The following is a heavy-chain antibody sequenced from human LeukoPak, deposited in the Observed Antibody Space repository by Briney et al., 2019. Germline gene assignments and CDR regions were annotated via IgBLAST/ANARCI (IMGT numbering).Heavy chain of an antibody. CDR2: IWYDGSNK. Sequence: PGRSLRLSCAASGFTFSSYGMHWVRQAPGKGLEWVAVIWYDGSNKYYADSVKGRFTTSRDNSKNTLYLQMNSLRAEDTAVHYCARDQAQKVLRYFDWAPDAFDIWGQGTMVTVSS. V-gene: IGHV3-33*01. CDR1: GFTFSSYG. CDR3: ARDQAQKVLRYFDWAPDAFDI. D-gene: IGHD3-9*01. J-gene: IGHJ3*02.